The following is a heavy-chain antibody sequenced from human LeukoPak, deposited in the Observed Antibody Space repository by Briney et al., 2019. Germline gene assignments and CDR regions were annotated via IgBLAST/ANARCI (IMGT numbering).Heavy chain of an antibody. J-gene: IGHJ5*02. CDR1: GYTFTGYY. D-gene: IGHD4-17*01. CDR2: INPNSGGT. Sequence: GASVKVSCKASGYTFTGYYMHWGRQAPGQGLEWMGWINPNSGGTNYAQKFQGRVTMTRDTSISTAYMELSRLRSDDTAVCYCAGLIPPDGDYSFWFDPWGQGTLVTVSS. V-gene: IGHV1-2*02. CDR3: AGLIPPDGDYSFWFDP.